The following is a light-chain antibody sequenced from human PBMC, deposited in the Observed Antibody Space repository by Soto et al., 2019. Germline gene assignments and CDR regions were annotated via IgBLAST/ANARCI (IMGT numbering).Light chain of an antibody. CDR3: QQRYNWPRT. V-gene: IGKV3-11*01. CDR1: QSVSSN. J-gene: IGKJ1*01. CDR2: DAS. Sequence: EIVLAQSPATLSLSPGERATLSCRASQSVSSNLAWYQQKPGQAPRLLIYDASNRATGIPAKFSGSGSGTDFTLTISSLDPEDFAVYYCQQRYNWPRTFGQGTNVEIK.